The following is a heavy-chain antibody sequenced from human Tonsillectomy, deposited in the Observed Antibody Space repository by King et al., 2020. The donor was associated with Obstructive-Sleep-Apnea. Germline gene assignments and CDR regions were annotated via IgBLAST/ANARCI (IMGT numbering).Heavy chain of an antibody. CDR1: GGSISGYY. J-gene: IGHJ5*02. Sequence: LQLQESGPGLVKPSETLSLTCAVSGGSISGYYWSWIRQPPGKGLEWIAYIYSSGTTNYNPSLKSRVTISVDTTKNQISLKVNSVTVADTAVYYCARQANSYLTLGWFDPWGQGTLVTVSS. CDR3: ARQANSYLTLGWFDP. CDR2: IYSSGTT. D-gene: IGHD1-26*01. V-gene: IGHV4-59*01.